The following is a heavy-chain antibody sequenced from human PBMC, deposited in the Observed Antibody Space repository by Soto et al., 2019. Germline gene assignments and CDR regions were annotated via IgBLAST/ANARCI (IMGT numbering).Heavy chain of an antibody. CDR2: IYYSGTT. D-gene: IGHD6-6*01. CDR3: ARYSSSTGYFDY. Sequence: SETLSLTCTVSGGSISSSSSYWGWIRQPPGKGLEWIGSIYYSGTTYYNPSLKSRVTISVDTSKYQFSLKLSSVTAADTAVYYCARYSSSTGYFDYWGQGTLVTVSS. J-gene: IGHJ4*02. CDR1: GGSISSSSSY. V-gene: IGHV4-39*01.